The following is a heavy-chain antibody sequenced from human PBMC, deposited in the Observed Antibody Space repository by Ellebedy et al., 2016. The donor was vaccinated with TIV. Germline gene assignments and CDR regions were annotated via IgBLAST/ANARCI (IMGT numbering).Heavy chain of an antibody. CDR2: ISSDGSDT. D-gene: IGHD2-21*01. CDR1: GFSIRSHR. Sequence: PGGSLRLSCAASGFSIRSHRMHWVRQAAGKGLVWASHISSDGSDTSYADSVKGRFIISRDNAENTLDFQMSSLRAEDTALYYCARHSGGHGFDIWGQGTMVTVSP. CDR3: ARHSGGHGFDI. J-gene: IGHJ3*02. V-gene: IGHV3-74*01.